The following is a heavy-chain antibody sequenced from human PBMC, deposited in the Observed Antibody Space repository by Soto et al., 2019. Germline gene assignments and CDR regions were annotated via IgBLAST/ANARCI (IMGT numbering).Heavy chain of an antibody. V-gene: IGHV4-31*03. CDR2: IYYSGST. CDR3: ARVGEEQYYFDY. CDR1: GGSISSGGYY. D-gene: IGHD6-19*01. Sequence: SETLSLTCTVSGGSISSGGYYWSWIRQHPGKGLEWIGYIYYSGSTYYNPSLKSRVTISVDTSKNQFSLKLSSVTAADTAVYYCARVGEEQYYFDYWGQGTLVTVSS. J-gene: IGHJ4*02.